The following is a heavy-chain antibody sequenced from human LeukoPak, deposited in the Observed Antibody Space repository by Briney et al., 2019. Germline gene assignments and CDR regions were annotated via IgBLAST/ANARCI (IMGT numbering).Heavy chain of an antibody. Sequence: SETLSPTCTVSGGSIGSYFWSWLRQPPGKGLEWIGCIYYSGTTNYNPSLKSRVTISVDTSKNQFSLKLNSVTAADTAVYYCARSSSSVNWFDPWGQGTLVTVSS. CDR2: IYYSGTT. CDR3: ARSSSSVNWFDP. CDR1: GGSIGSYF. J-gene: IGHJ5*02. D-gene: IGHD6-13*01. V-gene: IGHV4-59*08.